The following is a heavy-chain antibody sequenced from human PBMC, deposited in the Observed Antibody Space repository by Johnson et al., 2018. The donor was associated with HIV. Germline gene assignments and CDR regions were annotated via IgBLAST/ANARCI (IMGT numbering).Heavy chain of an antibody. CDR1: GFTFDDYA. J-gene: IGHJ3*02. V-gene: IGHV3-9*01. CDR3: ARVVGQLLWFGELLEDDAFDI. CDR2: ISWNSGSI. D-gene: IGHD3-10*01. Sequence: VQLVESGGGLVQPGRSLRLSCAASGFTFDDYAMHWVRQAPGKGLEWVSGISWNSGSIGYADSVKGRFTISRDNAKNSLYLQMNSLRDEDTAVYYCARVVGQLLWFGELLEDDAFDIWGQGTMVTVSS.